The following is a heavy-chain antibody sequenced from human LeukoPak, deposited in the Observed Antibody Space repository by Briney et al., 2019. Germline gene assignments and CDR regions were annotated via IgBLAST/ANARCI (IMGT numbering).Heavy chain of an antibody. V-gene: IGHV4-34*01. CDR1: GGSFSGYY. Sequence: SETLSLTCAVYGGSFSGYYWSWIRQPPGKGLEWIGEINHSGSTNYNPSLKSRVTISVDTSKNQFSLTLSSVTAADTAVYYCAFREAVLAAAGDDYWGQGTLVTVSS. D-gene: IGHD6-13*01. CDR2: INHSGST. J-gene: IGHJ4*02. CDR3: AFREAVLAAAGDDY.